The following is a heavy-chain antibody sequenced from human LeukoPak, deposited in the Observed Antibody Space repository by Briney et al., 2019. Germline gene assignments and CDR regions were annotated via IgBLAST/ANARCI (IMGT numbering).Heavy chain of an antibody. CDR2: INHSGST. CDR3: ARVFSSSWYRDFDY. V-gene: IGHV4-34*01. CDR1: GGSFSGYY. J-gene: IGHJ4*02. Sequence: SETLSLTCAVYGGSFSGYYWSWIRQPPGKGLEWIGEINHSGSTNYNPSLKSRVTISVDTSKNQFSLKLSSVTAADTAVYYCARVFSSSWYRDFDYWGQGTLVTVSS. D-gene: IGHD6-13*01.